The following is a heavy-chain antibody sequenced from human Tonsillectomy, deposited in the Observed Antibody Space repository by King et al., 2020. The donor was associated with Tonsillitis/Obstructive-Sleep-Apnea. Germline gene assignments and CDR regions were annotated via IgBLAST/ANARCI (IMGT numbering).Heavy chain of an antibody. CDR1: GFTFSSYS. V-gene: IGHV3-21*01. D-gene: IGHD2-2*01. CDR3: ARGDFVVVPAATGFDP. J-gene: IGHJ5*02. CDR2: ISSSGTYI. Sequence: DGQLVQSGGGLVKPGGSLRLSCAASGFTFSSYSMNWVRQAPGMGLEWVSSISSSGTYIYYADSVKGRFTISRDNSKNSLYLQMNSLRAEDKAVYYCARGDFVVVPAATGFDPWGQGTLVTVSS.